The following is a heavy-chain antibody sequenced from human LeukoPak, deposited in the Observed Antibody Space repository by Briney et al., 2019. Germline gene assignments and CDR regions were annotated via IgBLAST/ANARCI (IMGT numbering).Heavy chain of an antibody. Sequence: PSETLSLTCTVSGGSISGYYWSWVRQPAGKGLEWIGRIYSSGSANYNPSLKSRVTMSVDTSNNQFSLKLTSVSAADTAVYYCAREYGDLDYRGQGTLVTVSS. CDR2: IYSSGSA. V-gene: IGHV4-4*07. CDR1: GGSISGYY. J-gene: IGHJ4*02. D-gene: IGHD4-17*01. CDR3: AREYGDLDY.